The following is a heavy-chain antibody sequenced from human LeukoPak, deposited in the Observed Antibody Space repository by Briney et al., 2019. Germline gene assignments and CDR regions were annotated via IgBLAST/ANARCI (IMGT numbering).Heavy chain of an antibody. D-gene: IGHD5-18*01. CDR3: ARGGAMAIDY. J-gene: IGHJ4*02. CDR1: GYTFTVYY. CDR2: INPNSGGT. V-gene: IGHV1-2*02. Sequence: GASVTLSFTASGYTFTVYYMHRVRHAPGQGLEWMGWINPNSGGTNYAQKFQGRVTMTRDTSISTAYMELSKLRSDGAAVYYCARGGAMAIDYWGQGTLVTVSS.